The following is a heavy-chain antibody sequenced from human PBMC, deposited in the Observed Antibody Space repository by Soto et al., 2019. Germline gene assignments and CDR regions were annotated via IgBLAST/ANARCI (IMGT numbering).Heavy chain of an antibody. CDR2: IYWNDDR. CDR3: FSVSFPEWFDP. V-gene: IGHV2-5*01. D-gene: IGHD3-10*01. Sequence: QITLKESGPTLVKPTQTLTLTCTFSGFSFSTSGVGVGWIRQPPGKALEWLALIYWNDDRRYSPSLKSRLTNTKDTSENQVFLTMTNRDPLETATYYCFSVSFPEWFDPWGQGTLGTGSS. CDR1: GFSFSTSGVG. J-gene: IGHJ5*02.